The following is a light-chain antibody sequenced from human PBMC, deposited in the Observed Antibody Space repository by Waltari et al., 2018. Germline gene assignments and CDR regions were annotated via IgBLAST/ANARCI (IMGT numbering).Light chain of an antibody. CDR2: TTS. Sequence: EIAMTQSPATLSLSPGERATLSCRASQSVSDNLAWYQQKPGQAPRLLIYTTSSRATGIPDRFSGSGSGTDFTLTISSLDPEDVAVYYCLQRSNWPLTFGGGTKVEIK. CDR3: LQRSNWPLT. V-gene: IGKV3-11*01. CDR1: QSVSDN. J-gene: IGKJ4*01.